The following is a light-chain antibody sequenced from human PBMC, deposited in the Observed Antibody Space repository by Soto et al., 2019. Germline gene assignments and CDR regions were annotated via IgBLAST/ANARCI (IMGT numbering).Light chain of an antibody. Sequence: DIEITQSPSTLSSSVGDRAPVTWRDSQSISNWLAWYQQKPGKAPKLLIYKASTLESGVPSRFSASGSGTQFSLSISSLQPDDSATYYCQQYYSQVTFGQGTKVDIK. CDR1: QSISNW. J-gene: IGKJ1*01. CDR2: KAS. CDR3: QQYYSQVT. V-gene: IGKV1-5*03.